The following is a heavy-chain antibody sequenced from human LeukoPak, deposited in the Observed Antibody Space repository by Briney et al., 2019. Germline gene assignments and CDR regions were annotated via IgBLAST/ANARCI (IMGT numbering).Heavy chain of an antibody. CDR3: ARLTPRYYYYGMDV. V-gene: IGHV4-59*01. CDR2: IYYSGGT. CDR1: GGSIDNDY. J-gene: IGHJ6*02. Sequence: PSETLSLTCTVSGGSIDNDYWSWIRQPPGKGLEWIGYIYYSGGTKYSPSLRSRVTISVDMSSHQFSLKLSSVTAADTAVYYCARLTPRYYYYGMDVWGQGTTVTVSS.